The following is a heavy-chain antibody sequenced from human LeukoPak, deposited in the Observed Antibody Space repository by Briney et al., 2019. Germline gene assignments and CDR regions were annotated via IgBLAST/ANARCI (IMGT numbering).Heavy chain of an antibody. CDR2: IYHSGST. CDR3: ARDFYYGSGTWGGFDY. V-gene: IGHV4-59*01. Sequence: SETLSLTCTVSGGSISSYYWSWIRQPPGKGLEWIGYIYHSGSTNYNPSLKSRVTISVDMYKNQFSLRLSSVTAADTAVYYCARDFYYGSGTWGGFDYWGQGTLVTVSS. J-gene: IGHJ4*02. CDR1: GGSISSYY. D-gene: IGHD3-10*01.